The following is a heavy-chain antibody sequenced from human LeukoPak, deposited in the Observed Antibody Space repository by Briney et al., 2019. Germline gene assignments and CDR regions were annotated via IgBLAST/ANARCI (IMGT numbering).Heavy chain of an antibody. D-gene: IGHD4-11*01. CDR1: GFTFSDYY. J-gene: IGHJ4*02. CDR2: ISSSGSTI. CDR3: ARDGAYSSFDY. V-gene: IGHV3-11*04. Sequence: GSLRLSCAASGFTFSDYYRSWIRQPPGKGLEWVSYISSSGSTIYYADSVKGRFTISRDNAKNSLFLQMNSLRAEDTAVYFCARDGAYSSFDYWGQGTLVAVSS.